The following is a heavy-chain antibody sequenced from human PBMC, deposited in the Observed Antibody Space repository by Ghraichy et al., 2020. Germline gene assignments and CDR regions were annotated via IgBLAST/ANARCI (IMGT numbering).Heavy chain of an antibody. J-gene: IGHJ1*01. CDR3: ARQSRNAFQH. V-gene: IGHV4-34*01. Sequence: SQTLSLTCAVYGGSFSGYYWSWIRQPPGKGLEWIGEINHSGSTNYNPSLKSRVTISVDTSKNQFSLKLSSVTAADTAVYYCARQSRNAFQHWGQGTLVTVSS. CDR1: GGSFSGYY. CDR2: INHSGST. D-gene: IGHD1-14*01.